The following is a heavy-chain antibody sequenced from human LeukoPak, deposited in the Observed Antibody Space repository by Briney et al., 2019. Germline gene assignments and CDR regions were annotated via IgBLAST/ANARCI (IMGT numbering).Heavy chain of an antibody. V-gene: IGHV3-21*01. D-gene: IGHD3-3*01. CDR1: GFTFSSYT. Sequence: GGSLRLSCAASGFTFSSYTMNWVRQAPGKGLEWVSSISSSRSSIYYADSMKGRFTISRDNAKNSLYLQMNSLRAEDTAVYYCAADVLRFLSGAFDIWGQGTMVTVSS. CDR3: AADVLRFLSGAFDI. CDR2: ISSSRSSI. J-gene: IGHJ3*02.